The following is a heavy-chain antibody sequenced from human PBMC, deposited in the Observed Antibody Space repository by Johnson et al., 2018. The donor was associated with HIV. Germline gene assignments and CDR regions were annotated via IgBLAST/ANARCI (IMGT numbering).Heavy chain of an antibody. D-gene: IGHD4-11*01. CDR2: IKSKTDGGTT. Sequence: VQLVESGGGLVKPGGSLRLSCAASGFTFSNAWMSWVRQAPGKGLEWVGGIKSKTDGGTTDYAAPVKGRFTISRDDSKNSLYLQMNSLRAEDTAVYYCARGIVGGNYAQRDVFDIWSQGTMVTVSS. CDR3: ARGIVGGNYAQRDVFDI. J-gene: IGHJ3*02. V-gene: IGHV3-15*01. CDR1: GFTFSNAW.